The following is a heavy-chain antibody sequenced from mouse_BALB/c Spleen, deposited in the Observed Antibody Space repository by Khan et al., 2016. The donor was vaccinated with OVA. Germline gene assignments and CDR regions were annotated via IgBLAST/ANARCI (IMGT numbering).Heavy chain of an antibody. Sequence: EVELVESGGGLVKPGGSLKLSCAASGFAFSSYYMSWVRQTPEGRLVWGALISNGDSYTNYPDSVKGRFTISRDNARNTLYLQVSSLRSEDTALYYCARHGGFNPYFAMDYWGQGTSVTVSS. CDR3: ARHGGFNPYFAMDY. V-gene: IGHV5-9*02. CDR1: GFAFSSYY. CDR2: ISNGDSYT. J-gene: IGHJ4*01.